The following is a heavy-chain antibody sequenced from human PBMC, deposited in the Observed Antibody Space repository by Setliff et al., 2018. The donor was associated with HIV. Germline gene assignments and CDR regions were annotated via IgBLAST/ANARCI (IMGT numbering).Heavy chain of an antibody. CDR3: ARVNYDSTGYYYYYYMDV. CDR2: IYYSENT. V-gene: IGHV4-31*03. Sequence: SETLSLTCIVSGVSTISSSSSYYWGWIRQPPGKGLEWIGYIYYSENTYYNPSLKSRVTLSIDTSKNQFSLNLTSVTAADTAVYYCARVNYDSTGYYYYYYMDVWGKGTTVTVSS. J-gene: IGHJ6*03. CDR1: GVSTISSSSSYY. D-gene: IGHD3-22*01.